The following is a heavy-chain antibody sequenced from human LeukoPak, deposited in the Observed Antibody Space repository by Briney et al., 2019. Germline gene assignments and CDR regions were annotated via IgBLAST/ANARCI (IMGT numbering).Heavy chain of an antibody. CDR3: AKVLAAAGTNY. D-gene: IGHD6-13*01. CDR1: GFTFSSYG. J-gene: IGHJ4*02. Sequence: GRSLRLSCAASGFTFSSYGMHWVAQPPGKGLEWVAVISYDGSNKYYADSVKGRFTISRDNSKNTLYLQMNSLRAEDTAVYYCAKVLAAAGTNYWGQGTLVTVSS. CDR2: ISYDGSNK. V-gene: IGHV3-30*18.